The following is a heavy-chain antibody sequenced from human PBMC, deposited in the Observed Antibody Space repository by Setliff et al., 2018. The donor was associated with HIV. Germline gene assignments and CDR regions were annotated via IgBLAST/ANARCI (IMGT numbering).Heavy chain of an antibody. V-gene: IGHV3-66*02. Sequence: PGGSLRLSCAASGFTVCTYYMSWVRQAPGKGLEWISTIYSGGDTYHADSVKGRVTLSRDNSKNTLYLQMNSLRPEDTAVSYCAREESASSWGYYHYYMDVWGKGTTVTVSS. CDR2: IYSGGDT. CDR3: AREESASSWGYYHYYMDV. CDR1: GFTVCTYY. J-gene: IGHJ6*03. D-gene: IGHD3-16*01.